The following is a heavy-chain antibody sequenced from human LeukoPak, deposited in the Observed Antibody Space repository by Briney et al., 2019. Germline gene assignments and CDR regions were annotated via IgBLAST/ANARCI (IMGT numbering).Heavy chain of an antibody. CDR3: ARDLRYYGSGSYPMVDY. V-gene: IGHV1-2*02. Sequence: GASVKVSCKASGYTFTGYYMHWVRQAPGQGLEWMGWINPNSGGTNYAQKFQGRVTVTRDTSISTAYMELSRLRSDDTAVYYCARDLRYYGSGSYPMVDYWGQGTLVTVSS. D-gene: IGHD3-10*01. CDR2: INPNSGGT. CDR1: GYTFTGYY. J-gene: IGHJ4*02.